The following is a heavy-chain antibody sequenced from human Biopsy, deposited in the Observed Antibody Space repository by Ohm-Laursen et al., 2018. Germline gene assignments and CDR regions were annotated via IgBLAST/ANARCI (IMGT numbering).Heavy chain of an antibody. D-gene: IGHD3-22*01. CDR2: IDYRGST. Sequence: SEILSLTCSVSGGSFSTYYWTWIRQPPGKGLEWIACIDYRGSTNYNPSLKSRVSISIDTSKNQLSLRLNSVTAADTAVYYCARVSRSIYDSTFDSFNIWGPGTMVTVSS. CDR1: GGSFSTYY. J-gene: IGHJ3*02. CDR3: ARVSRSIYDSTFDSFNI. V-gene: IGHV4-59*01.